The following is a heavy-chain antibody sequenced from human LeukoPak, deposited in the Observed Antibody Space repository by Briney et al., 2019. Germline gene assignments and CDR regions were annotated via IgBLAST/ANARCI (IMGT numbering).Heavy chain of an antibody. CDR3: AKGSGSSSSTDYYYYYMDV. J-gene: IGHJ6*03. Sequence: GGSLRLSCAASGFTFSSYAMSWVRQAPGKGLEWVSAISGSGGSTYYADSVKGRFTISRDNSKNTLYLQMNSLRAEDTAVYYCAKGSGSSSSTDYYYYYMDVWGKGTTVTVS. CDR1: GFTFSSYA. D-gene: IGHD6-6*01. CDR2: ISGSGGST. V-gene: IGHV3-23*01.